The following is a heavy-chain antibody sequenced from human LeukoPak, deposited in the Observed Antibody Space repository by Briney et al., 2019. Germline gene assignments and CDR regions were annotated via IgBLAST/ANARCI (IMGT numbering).Heavy chain of an antibody. Sequence: SVKVSCKASGGTFSSYAISWVRQAPGQGLEWMGGIIPIFGTANYAQKFQGRVTMTTDTSTSTAYMELRSLRSDDTAVYYCARWAADSEPAYWGQGTLVTVSS. CDR1: GGTFSSYA. J-gene: IGHJ4*02. V-gene: IGHV1-69*05. D-gene: IGHD6-13*01. CDR2: IIPIFGTA. CDR3: ARWAADSEPAY.